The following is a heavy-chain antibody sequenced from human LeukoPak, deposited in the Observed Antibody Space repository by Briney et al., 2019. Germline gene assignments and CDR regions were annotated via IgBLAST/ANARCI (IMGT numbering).Heavy chain of an antibody. CDR2: ISSSSSYI. Sequence: PGGSLRLSCAASGFTFSSYSMNWVRQAPGRGLEWVSSISSSSSYIYYADSVNGRFTISRDNAKNSPYLQMNSLRAEDTAVYYCARDGTGSNSGWYIHWGQGALVTVSS. J-gene: IGHJ4*02. D-gene: IGHD6-19*01. V-gene: IGHV3-21*01. CDR3: ARDGTGSNSGWYIH. CDR1: GFTFSSYS.